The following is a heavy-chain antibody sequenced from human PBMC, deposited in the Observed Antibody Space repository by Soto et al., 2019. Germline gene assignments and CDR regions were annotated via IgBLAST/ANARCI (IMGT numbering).Heavy chain of an antibody. CDR3: ARHPERIAQIGWFDP. J-gene: IGHJ5*02. V-gene: IGHV3-48*01. Sequence: PGGSLRLSCAASGFTFSSYSMNWVRQAPGKGLEWVSYISSSSSTIYYADSVKVRFTISRDNAKNSLYLQMNSLRAEVTAVYYCARHPERIAQIGWFDPWGQGT. CDR1: GFTFSSYS. D-gene: IGHD6-13*01. CDR2: ISSSSSTI.